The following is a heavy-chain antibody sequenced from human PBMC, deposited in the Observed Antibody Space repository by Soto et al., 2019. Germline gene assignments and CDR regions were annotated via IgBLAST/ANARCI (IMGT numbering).Heavy chain of an antibody. J-gene: IGHJ5*02. CDR3: ACDRTRYPPRSTFFAP. D-gene: IGHD1-26*01. CDR1: GGSVSSGSYN. Sequence: AETLSHACPVSGGSVSSGSYNWSWIRQPPGRGREWIGYIYYSGSTNYNPSLKSRVTISVDTSKNQFSLKLSSVTAADTAVYYCACDRTRYPPRSTFFAPSGQGRLVPVSS. CDR2: IYYSGST. V-gene: IGHV4-61*01.